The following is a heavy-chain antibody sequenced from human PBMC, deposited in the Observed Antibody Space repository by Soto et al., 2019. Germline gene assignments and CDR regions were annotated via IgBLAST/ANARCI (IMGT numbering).Heavy chain of an antibody. V-gene: IGHV4-59*01. D-gene: IGHD2-15*01. J-gene: IGHJ5*02. CDR1: GGSISSYY. Sequence: SETLYLTCTVSGGSISSYYWSWIRQPPGKGLEWIGYIYYSGSTNYNPSLKSRVTISVDTSKNQFSLKLSSVTAADTAVYYCAREDCSGGSCYSGPEGVSWFDPWGQGTLVTVSS. CDR3: AREDCSGGSCYSGPEGVSWFDP. CDR2: IYYSGST.